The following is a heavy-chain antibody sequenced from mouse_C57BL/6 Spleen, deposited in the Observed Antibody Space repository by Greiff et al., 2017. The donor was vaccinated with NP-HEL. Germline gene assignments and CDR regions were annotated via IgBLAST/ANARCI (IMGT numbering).Heavy chain of an antibody. Sequence: QVQLKQSGAELARPGASVKLSCKASGYTFTSYGISWVKQRTGQGLEWIGEIYPRSGNTYYNEKFKGKATLTADKSSSTAYMELRSLTSEDSAVYFCARSVTGQGFAYWGQGTLVTVSA. D-gene: IGHD4-1*01. CDR2: IYPRSGNT. V-gene: IGHV1-81*01. CDR1: GYTFTSYG. J-gene: IGHJ3*01. CDR3: ARSVTGQGFAY.